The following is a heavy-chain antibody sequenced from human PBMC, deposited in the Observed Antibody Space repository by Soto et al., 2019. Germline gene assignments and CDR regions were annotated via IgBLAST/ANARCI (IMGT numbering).Heavy chain of an antibody. CDR2: ISSSSSTI. CDR1: GFTFSSYS. D-gene: IGHD3-3*01. J-gene: IGHJ4*02. CDR3: ARDPYHDFWSGYYGGGGDY. Sequence: EVQLVESGGGLVQPGGSLRLSCAASGFTFSSYSMNWVRQAPGKGLEWVSYISSSSSTIYYADSVKGRFTISRDNAKNSLYLQMNSLRAEDTAVYYCARDPYHDFWSGYYGGGGDYWGQGTLVTVSS. V-gene: IGHV3-48*01.